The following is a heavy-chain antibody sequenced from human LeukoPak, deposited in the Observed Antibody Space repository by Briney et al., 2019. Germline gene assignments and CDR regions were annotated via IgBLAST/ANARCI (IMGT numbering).Heavy chain of an antibody. J-gene: IGHJ5*02. CDR2: INPKSGVT. CDR3: ARGHLWVVAATSWFDP. CDR1: EYTFTDYY. V-gene: IGHV1-2*02. D-gene: IGHD2-15*01. Sequence: ASVKVSCKASEYTFTDYYMHWVRQAPGQGLEWLGWINPKSGVTNYAQKFQGRVTMTRDPSISSAYMELNSLRSDDTAVYYCARGHLWVVAATSWFDPWGQGTLVTVSS.